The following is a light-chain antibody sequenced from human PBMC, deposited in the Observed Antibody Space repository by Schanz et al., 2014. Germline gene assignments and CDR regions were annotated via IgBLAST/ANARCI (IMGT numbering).Light chain of an antibody. CDR3: QQYTTSPGT. CDR2: ATS. J-gene: IGKJ1*01. CDR1: QSVSGN. Sequence: EIVMTQSPATLSVSPGETATLSCRASQSVSGNLAWYQQKPGQAPRLLIYATSTRATGIPDRFSGSGSGTDFTLTISRLEPEDFAVYFCQQYTTSPGTFGQGTKVEVK. V-gene: IGKV3D-15*02.